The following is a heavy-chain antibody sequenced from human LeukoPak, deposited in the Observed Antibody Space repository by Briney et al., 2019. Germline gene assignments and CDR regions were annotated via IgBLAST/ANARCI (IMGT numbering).Heavy chain of an antibody. D-gene: IGHD1-26*01. J-gene: IGHJ6*02. V-gene: IGHV4-39*02. Sequence: SETLSLTCTVSGGSIRTNDSYWAWIRQPPGKGLEWIGSIYIDGITHYNSSLHSRVTLSIDTSKNHFSLRLTSVTAADTAVFYCARLFTRAWEYRYGMDVWGQGTAVTVSS. CDR1: GGSIRTNDSY. CDR2: IYIDGIT. CDR3: ARLFTRAWEYRYGMDV.